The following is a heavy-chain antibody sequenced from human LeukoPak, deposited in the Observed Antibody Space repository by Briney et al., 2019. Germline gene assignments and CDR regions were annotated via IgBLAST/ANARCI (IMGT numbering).Heavy chain of an antibody. CDR1: GGSFSGHY. Sequence: SETLSLTCAVSGGSFSGHYWSWIRQSPGEGLEWIGEIDHSGNTNYNPSLKERLTISVDTSKSQFSLRLSSVTAADTAVYFCARVDYDSSGSYYFDYWGQGTLVTVSS. J-gene: IGHJ4*02. CDR2: IDHSGNT. V-gene: IGHV4-34*01. CDR3: ARVDYDSSGSYYFDY. D-gene: IGHD3-22*01.